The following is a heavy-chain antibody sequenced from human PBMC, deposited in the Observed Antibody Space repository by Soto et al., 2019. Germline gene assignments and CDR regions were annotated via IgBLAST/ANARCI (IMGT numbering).Heavy chain of an antibody. J-gene: IGHJ6*02. Sequence: ASVKVSCKASGYTFTSYGISWVRQAPGQGLEWMGWISAYNGNINYAQKLQGRVTMTTDTSTSTAYMELRSLRSDDTAVYYCARIESGDYYYYYGMDVWGQGTTVTVSS. CDR3: ARIESGDYYYYYGMDV. V-gene: IGHV1-18*01. CDR1: GYTFTSYG. CDR2: ISAYNGNI.